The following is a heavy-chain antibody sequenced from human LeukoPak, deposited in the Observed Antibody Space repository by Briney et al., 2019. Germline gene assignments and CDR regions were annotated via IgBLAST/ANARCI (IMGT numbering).Heavy chain of an antibody. Sequence: GGSLRLSCAASGFTFSSYSMNWVRQAPGKGLEWVAVISYDGSNKYYADSVKGRFTISRDNAKNSLYLQMNSLRAEDTAVYYCTRAFGYCSSTSCSEGYMDVWGKGTTVTVSS. J-gene: IGHJ6*03. CDR3: TRAFGYCSSTSCSEGYMDV. CDR1: GFTFSSYS. CDR2: ISYDGSNK. D-gene: IGHD2-2*01. V-gene: IGHV3-30*03.